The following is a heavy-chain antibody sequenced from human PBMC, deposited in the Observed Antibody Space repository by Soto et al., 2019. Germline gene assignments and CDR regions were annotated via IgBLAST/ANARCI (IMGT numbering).Heavy chain of an antibody. CDR3: ARLDMGYFDY. Sequence: PSETLSLTCTVSGGSISSYYWSWIRQPPGKGLEWIGCIYYSGSTNYNPSLKSRVTISVDTSKNQFSLKLSSVTAADTAVYYCARLDMGYFDYWGQGTLVTVS. V-gene: IGHV4-59*08. CDR1: GGSISSYY. CDR2: IYYSGST. J-gene: IGHJ4*02.